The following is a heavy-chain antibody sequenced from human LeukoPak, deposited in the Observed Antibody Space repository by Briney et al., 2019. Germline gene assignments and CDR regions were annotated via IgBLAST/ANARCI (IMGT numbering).Heavy chain of an antibody. Sequence: PSETLSLTCAVSGYSISSGYYWGWIRQPPGKGLEWIGSIYYSGSTYYNPSLKSRVTISVDTSKNQFSLKLSSVTAADTAVYYCARHPKRSGYGYFDPWGQGTLVTVSS. CDR1: GYSISSGYY. J-gene: IGHJ5*02. CDR3: ARHPKRSGYGYFDP. CDR2: IYYSGST. V-gene: IGHV4-38-2*01. D-gene: IGHD5-18*01.